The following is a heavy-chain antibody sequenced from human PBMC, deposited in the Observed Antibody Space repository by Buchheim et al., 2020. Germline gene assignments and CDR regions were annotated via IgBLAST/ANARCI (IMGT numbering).Heavy chain of an antibody. CDR3: ARLISKVGDYYYYAMDV. D-gene: IGHD4-17*01. V-gene: IGHV4-59*01. CDR2: IYYSGGT. Sequence: QVQLQESGPGLVKPSETLSLTCTVSGGSMSGYYWSWIRQPPGKGLEWIGYIYYSGGTRYNPSLKSRVTMSVATSKNQFSLKLSSVTAADAALYYCARLISKVGDYYYYAMDVGGQGTT. J-gene: IGHJ6*02. CDR1: GGSMSGYY.